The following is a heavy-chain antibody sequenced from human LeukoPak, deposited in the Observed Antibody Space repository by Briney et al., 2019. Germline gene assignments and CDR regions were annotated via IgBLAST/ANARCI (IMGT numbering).Heavy chain of an antibody. CDR3: AREVWDYDFWSGYSPGYYYYYMDV. D-gene: IGHD3-3*01. CDR1: GGSFSGYY. CDR2: INHSGST. J-gene: IGHJ6*03. Sequence: PSETLSLTCAVYGGSFSGYYWSWIRQPPGKGLEWIGEINHSGSTNYNPSLKSRVTISVDTSKNQFSLKLSSVTAADTAVYYCAREVWDYDFWSGYSPGYYYYYMDVWGKGTTVTVSS. V-gene: IGHV4-34*01.